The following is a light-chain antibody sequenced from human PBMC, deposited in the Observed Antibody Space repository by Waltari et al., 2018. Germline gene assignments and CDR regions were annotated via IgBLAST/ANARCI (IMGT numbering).Light chain of an antibody. CDR3: QNHERLPAT. CDR1: QMVNKY. V-gene: IGKV3-20*01. J-gene: IGKJ1*01. CDR2: AAS. Sequence: EVVLTQSPGTLSLSPGERATLSCRASQMVNKYLAWYQQRPGQAPRLLIYAASTRATGVPDRFSGSGFGTDFSLTISRLEPEDFAVYFCQNHERLPATFGQGTKVEIK.